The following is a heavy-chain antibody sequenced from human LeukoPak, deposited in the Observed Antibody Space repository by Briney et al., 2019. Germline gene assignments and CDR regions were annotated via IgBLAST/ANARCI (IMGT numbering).Heavy chain of an antibody. Sequence: PGGSLRLSSAASGFTVSSNYMSWVRQAPGMGLEWVSVIYSGGTTYYADSVKGRFTISRDNSKNTLYLQMNTLRVEDTAVYYCARGRVGPYPGTYYWGQGTLVTVSS. CDR2: IYSGGTT. D-gene: IGHD1-26*01. CDR3: ARGRVGPYPGTYY. V-gene: IGHV3-66*01. J-gene: IGHJ4*02. CDR1: GFTVSSNY.